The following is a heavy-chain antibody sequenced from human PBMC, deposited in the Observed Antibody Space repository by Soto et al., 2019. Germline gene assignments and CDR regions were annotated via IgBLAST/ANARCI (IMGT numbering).Heavy chain of an antibody. D-gene: IGHD3-22*01. CDR3: ARQSRGVTCHWFVP. CDR1: SGSLSSTIYS. V-gene: IGHV4-39*01. CDR2: IFYSGST. J-gene: IGHJ5*01. Sequence: PSETLSLTCTVSSGSLSSTIYSWDWIRQPPGKGLEWIGSIFYSGSTYYNPSLKSRVTISVDTSKNQFSLTLTSVTAADTAVYFLARQSRGVTCHWFVPRGQGTLVPLSS.